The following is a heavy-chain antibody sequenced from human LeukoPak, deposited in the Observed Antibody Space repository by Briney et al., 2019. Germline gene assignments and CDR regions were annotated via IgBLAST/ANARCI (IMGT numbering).Heavy chain of an antibody. J-gene: IGHJ4*02. CDR3: ARGQSPHYYGSGSYRRTPFFDY. CDR1: GGPLSSYY. D-gene: IGHD3-10*01. CDR2: IYYSGST. V-gene: IGHV4-59*01. Sequence: PSETLSLTCTVSGGPLSSYYWSWIRQPPGKGLEWIGYIYYSGSTNYNPSLKSRVTISVDTSKNQFSLKLSSVTAADTAVYYCARGQSPHYYGSGSYRRTPFFDYWGQGTLVTVSS.